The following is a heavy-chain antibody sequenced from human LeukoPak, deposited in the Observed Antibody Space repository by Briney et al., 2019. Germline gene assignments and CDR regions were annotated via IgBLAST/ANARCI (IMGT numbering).Heavy chain of an antibody. CDR1: GFTFSRNS. CDR2: ISTSSSYI. CDR3: AKDRHYSSNVFDY. Sequence: GGSLRLSCAASGFTFSRNSMTWVRQAPGKGLEWVSSISTSSSYIYYADSVKGRFTISRDNAKKSLYLQMNSLRAEDTAVYYCAKDRHYSSNVFDYWGQGTLVTVSS. D-gene: IGHD3-10*01. V-gene: IGHV3-21*01. J-gene: IGHJ4*02.